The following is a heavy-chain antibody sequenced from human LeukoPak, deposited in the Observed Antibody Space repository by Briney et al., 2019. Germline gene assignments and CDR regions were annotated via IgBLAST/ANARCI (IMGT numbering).Heavy chain of an antibody. Sequence: SETLSLTCAVSGYSISSGYYWGWIRQPPGKGLEWIGSIYHSGSTYYNPSLKSRVTISVDTSKNQFSLKLSSVTAADTAVYYCARETYGINWFDPWGQGTLVTVSS. CDR3: ARETYGINWFDP. CDR2: IYHSGST. V-gene: IGHV4-38-2*02. J-gene: IGHJ5*02. D-gene: IGHD4-17*01. CDR1: GYSISSGYY.